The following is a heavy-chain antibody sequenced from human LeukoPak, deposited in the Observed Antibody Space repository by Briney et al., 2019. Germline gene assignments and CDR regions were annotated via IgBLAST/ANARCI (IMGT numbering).Heavy chain of an antibody. CDR2: IYYSGST. CDR3: VKQQLVRGGYFDY. D-gene: IGHD6-13*01. J-gene: IGHJ4*02. Sequence: PSETLSLTCTVSGGSISSGGYYWSWIRQHPGKGLEWIGYIYYSGSTYYNPSLKSRVTISVDTSKNQFSLKLSSVTAADTAVYYCVKQQLVRGGYFDYWGQGTLVTVSS. V-gene: IGHV4-31*03. CDR1: GGSISSGGYY.